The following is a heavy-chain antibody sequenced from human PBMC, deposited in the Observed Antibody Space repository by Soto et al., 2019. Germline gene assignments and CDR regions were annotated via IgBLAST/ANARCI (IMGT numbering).Heavy chain of an antibody. V-gene: IGHV3-66*01. CDR2: IYSGGST. CDR1: GFTVSNSY. D-gene: IGHD3-10*01. Sequence: EVQLVESGGGLVQSGGSLTLSCAASGFTVSNSYMSWVRQAPGKGLEWVSAIYSGGSTYYADSVKGRFIISRDNSRNTLYLQMNSLRAEDTAVDFGARCDGSETYCVFFAYWGQGTPVTVSS. J-gene: IGHJ4*02. CDR3: ARCDGSETYCVFFAY.